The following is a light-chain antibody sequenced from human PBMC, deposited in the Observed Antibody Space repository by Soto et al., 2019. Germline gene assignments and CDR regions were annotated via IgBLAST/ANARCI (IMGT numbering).Light chain of an antibody. Sequence: QSALTQPPSASGSPGQSVTISCTGTSSDIGVYNYVSWYQQHPGKAPKVMIYEVSKRPSGVPDRFSGSKSGNTASLTVSGLQDEDEADYYCSSYAGTNNFWLFGGGTKLTVL. CDR1: SSDIGVYNY. CDR2: EVS. CDR3: SSYAGTNNFWL. J-gene: IGLJ3*02. V-gene: IGLV2-8*01.